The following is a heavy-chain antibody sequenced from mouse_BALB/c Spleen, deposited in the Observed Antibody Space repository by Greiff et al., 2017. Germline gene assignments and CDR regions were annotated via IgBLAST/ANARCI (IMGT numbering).Heavy chain of an antibody. CDR1: GYTFTSYY. CDR2: INPSNGGT. Sequence: VQLVESGAELVKPGASVKLSCKASGYTFTSYYMYWVKQRPGQGLEWIGEINPSNGGTNFNEKFKSKATLTVDKSSSTAYMQLSSLTSEDSAVYYCTRRSFYYYWYFDVWGAGTTVTVSS. D-gene: IGHD1-1*01. V-gene: IGHV1S81*02. CDR3: TRRSFYYYWYFDV. J-gene: IGHJ1*01.